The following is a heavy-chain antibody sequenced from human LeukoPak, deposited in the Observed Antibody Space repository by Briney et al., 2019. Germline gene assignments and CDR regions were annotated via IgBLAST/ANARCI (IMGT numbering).Heavy chain of an antibody. CDR2: ISGSGGST. Sequence: PGGSLRLSSAASGFTFSSYAMSWVRQAPGKGLEWVSAISGSGGSTYYADSVKGRFTISRDNSKNTLYLQMNSLRAEDTAVYYCAKDRTIVVAKDTYNWFDPWGQGTLVTVSS. CDR1: GFTFSSYA. J-gene: IGHJ5*02. D-gene: IGHD3-22*01. CDR3: AKDRTIVVAKDTYNWFDP. V-gene: IGHV3-23*01.